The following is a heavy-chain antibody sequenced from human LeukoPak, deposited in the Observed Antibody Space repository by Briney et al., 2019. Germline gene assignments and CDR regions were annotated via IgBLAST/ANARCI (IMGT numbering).Heavy chain of an antibody. V-gene: IGHV1-69*04. D-gene: IGHD3-22*01. J-gene: IGHJ3*02. CDR3: ARRHYYDSSGYYTAFDI. Sequence: SVKVSCKASGGTFSSYAISWVRQAPGQGLEWMGRIIPILGIANYAQKFQGRVTITADKSTSTAYMELSSLRSEDTAVYYCARRHYYDSSGYYTAFDIWGQGTMVIVSS. CDR2: IIPILGIA. CDR1: GGTFSSYA.